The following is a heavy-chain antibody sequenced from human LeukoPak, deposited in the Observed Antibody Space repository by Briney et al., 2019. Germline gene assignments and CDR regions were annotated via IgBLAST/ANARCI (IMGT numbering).Heavy chain of an antibody. CDR1: GGSFSGYY. Sequence: SETLSLTCAVYGGSFSGYYWSWIRQPPGKGLERIGEINHSGSTNYNPSLKSRVTISVDTSKNQFSLKLSSVTAADTAVYYCARGYSPVVVVAATVYFDYWGQGTLVTVSS. D-gene: IGHD2-15*01. V-gene: IGHV4-34*01. CDR2: INHSGST. J-gene: IGHJ4*02. CDR3: ARGYSPVVVVAATVYFDY.